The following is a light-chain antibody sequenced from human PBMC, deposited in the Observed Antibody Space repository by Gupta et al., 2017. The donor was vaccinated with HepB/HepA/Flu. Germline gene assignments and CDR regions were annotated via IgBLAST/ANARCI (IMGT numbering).Light chain of an antibody. CDR3: QQYRSIPVT. CDR1: QSLSSSY. CDR2: GAS. J-gene: IGKJ4*01. Sequence: EIXLTXSPGTLSLXPGGRATLSCRASQSLSSSYLAWYQQKPGQAPRLLIYGASTRATGIPDRFSGSGSGTDFTLTISRLEPEDFAVYYCQQYRSIPVTFGGGTKVEIK. V-gene: IGKV3-20*01.